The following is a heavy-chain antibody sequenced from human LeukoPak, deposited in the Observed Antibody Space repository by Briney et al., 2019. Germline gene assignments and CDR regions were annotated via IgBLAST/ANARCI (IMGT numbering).Heavy chain of an antibody. CDR1: GFTVSNNY. V-gene: IGHV3-66*01. Sequence: GGSLRLSCAASGFTVSNNYMSWVRQAPGKGLEWVSVIYNGGSTYYADSVKDRFTISRDNSKNTLYLQMNSLRAEDTAVYYCARVPRDLYFDYWGQGTLVTVSS. CDR3: ARVPRDLYFDY. J-gene: IGHJ4*02. CDR2: IYNGGST.